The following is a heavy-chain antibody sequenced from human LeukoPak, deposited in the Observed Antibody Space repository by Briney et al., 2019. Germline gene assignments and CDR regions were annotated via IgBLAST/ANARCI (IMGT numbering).Heavy chain of an antibody. D-gene: IGHD3-3*01. Sequence: SETLSLTCAVYGGSFSGYYWSWIRQPPGKGLEWIGEINHSGSTNYNPSLKSRVTISVDTSKNQFSLKLSSVTAADTAVYYCASDLGDFWGQGALVTVSS. CDR1: GGSFSGYY. V-gene: IGHV4-34*01. CDR3: ASDLGDF. J-gene: IGHJ4*02. CDR2: INHSGST.